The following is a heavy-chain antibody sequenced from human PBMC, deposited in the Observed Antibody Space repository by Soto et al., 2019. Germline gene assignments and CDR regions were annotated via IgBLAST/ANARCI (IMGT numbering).Heavy chain of an antibody. CDR2: IRNKVNSYTA. CDR3: VRAGTGYQLDY. D-gene: IGHD3-9*01. CDR1: GFIFNDHY. Sequence: GGSLRLSCAASGFIFNDHYMDWVRQASGKGLEWVGRIRNKVNSYTAEYAASVKGRFTISRDDSKNSLYLQMNSLKIEDTALNYCVRAGTGYQLDYWGQGTLVTVSS. V-gene: IGHV3-72*01. J-gene: IGHJ4*02.